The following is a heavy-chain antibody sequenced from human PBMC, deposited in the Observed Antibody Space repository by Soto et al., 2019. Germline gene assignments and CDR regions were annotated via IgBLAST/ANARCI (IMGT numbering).Heavy chain of an antibody. D-gene: IGHD3-22*01. CDR2: IFPSDSDT. CDR1: GYRFTSYW. J-gene: IGHJ5*02. CDR3: ARKDKSGYFNWFDP. V-gene: IGHV5-51*01. Sequence: EEPLKISCRTSGYRFTSYWIAWVGQMPGKGLEWMGIIFPSDSDTRYSPSFQGQVTISADRSTSTVFLQWASLKASDTAVYFCARKDKSGYFNWFDPWGQGTLVTVSS.